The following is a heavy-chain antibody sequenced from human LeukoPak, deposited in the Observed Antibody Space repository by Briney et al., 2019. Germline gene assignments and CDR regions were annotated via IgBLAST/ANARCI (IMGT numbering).Heavy chain of an antibody. CDR1: GGPISSYY. CDR2: IYYSGST. J-gene: IGHJ4*02. D-gene: IGHD2-8*01. V-gene: IGHV4-59*01. Sequence: SETLSLTCTVSGGPISSYYWSWIRQPPGKGLEWIGYIYYSGSTNYNPSLKSRVTISVDMSKNQFSLKLSSVTAADTAVYYCASLGGYCTNGVCFNDYWGQGTLVTVSS. CDR3: ASLGGYCTNGVCFNDY.